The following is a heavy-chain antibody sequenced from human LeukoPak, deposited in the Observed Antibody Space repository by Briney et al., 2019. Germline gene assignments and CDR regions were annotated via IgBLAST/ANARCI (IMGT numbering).Heavy chain of an antibody. J-gene: IGHJ3*02. CDR1: GGSISSYY. D-gene: IGHD3-22*01. Sequence: KPSETLSLTCTVSGGSISSYYWSWIRQPPGKGLEWIGYIYYIGSTNYNPSLKSRVTISVDTSKNQFSLKLSSVTAADTAVYYCARLPTYYYDSSGYYRNDAFDIWGQGTMVTVSS. CDR2: IYYIGST. CDR3: ARLPTYYYDSSGYYRNDAFDI. V-gene: IGHV4-59*08.